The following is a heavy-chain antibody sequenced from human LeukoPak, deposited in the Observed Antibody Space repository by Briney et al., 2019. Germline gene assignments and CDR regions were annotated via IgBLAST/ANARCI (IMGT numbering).Heavy chain of an antibody. V-gene: IGHV4-38-2*02. D-gene: IGHD2-2*02. CDR2: IYHSGSA. J-gene: IGHJ4*02. Sequence: SETLSLTCTVSGYSITSGYNWAWIRQPPGKVLEWIGSIYHSGSAYYNPSLKIRVTISVDTSTNQFSLKLSSVTAADTAVYYCVRYCSSTTCYTRAVDYWGQGTLVTVSS. CDR1: GYSITSGYN. CDR3: VRYCSSTTCYTRAVDY.